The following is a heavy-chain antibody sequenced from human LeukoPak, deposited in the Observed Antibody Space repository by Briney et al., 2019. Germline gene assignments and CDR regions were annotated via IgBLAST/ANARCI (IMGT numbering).Heavy chain of an antibody. J-gene: IGHJ6*03. CDR1: GGSISSHY. V-gene: IGHV4-59*11. Sequence: SETLSLTCTVSGGSISSHYWSWIRQPPGKGLEWIGYIYCSGSTNYNPSLKSRVTISVDTSKNQFSLKLSSVTAADTAVYYCARGYSSSRNYYYYMDVWGKGTTVTVSS. CDR2: IYCSGST. CDR3: ARGYSSSRNYYYYMDV. D-gene: IGHD6-13*01.